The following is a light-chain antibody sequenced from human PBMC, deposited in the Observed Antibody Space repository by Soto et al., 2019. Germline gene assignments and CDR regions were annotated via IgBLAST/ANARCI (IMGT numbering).Light chain of an antibody. CDR2: AAS. J-gene: IGKJ1*01. V-gene: IGKV3-20*01. CDR1: QSVSSSY. CDR3: QQYGSSPQT. Sequence: EIVLTQSPGTLSLSPGERATLSCRASQSVSSSYLAWYQQKPGQAPRLLIYAASSRATDIPDRFSGSGSGTDFTLTISRLEPEDFAVYYCQQYGSSPQTFGQGTKVDIK.